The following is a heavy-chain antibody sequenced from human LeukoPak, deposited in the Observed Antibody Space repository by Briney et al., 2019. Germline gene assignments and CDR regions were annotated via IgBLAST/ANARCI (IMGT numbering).Heavy chain of an antibody. CDR2: MNPNSGNT. Sequence: ASVKVSCKASGYTFTSYDINWVRQATGQGLEWMGWMNPNSGNTGYAQKFQGRVTMTRNTSISTAYMELSSLRSEDTAVYYCARVFEYCSSTSSYDDYYYYMDVWGNGTTVTVSS. V-gene: IGHV1-8*01. CDR1: GYTFTSYD. CDR3: ARVFEYCSSTSSYDDYYYYMDV. J-gene: IGHJ6*03. D-gene: IGHD2-2*01.